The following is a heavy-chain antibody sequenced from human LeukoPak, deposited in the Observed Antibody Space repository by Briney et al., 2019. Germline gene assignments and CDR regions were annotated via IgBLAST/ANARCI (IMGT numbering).Heavy chain of an antibody. Sequence: GASVKVSCKASGYTFTSYGIAWVRQAPGQGLQWMGWISANNGDTSYSQKLQGRVTMTTDTSTNTAYMELRSLTSDDTAVYYCARDPPGLTSGSPGDYWGQGTLVIVSS. V-gene: IGHV1-18*01. CDR1: GYTFTSYG. J-gene: IGHJ4*02. D-gene: IGHD3-16*01. CDR3: ARDPPGLTSGSPGDY. CDR2: ISANNGDT.